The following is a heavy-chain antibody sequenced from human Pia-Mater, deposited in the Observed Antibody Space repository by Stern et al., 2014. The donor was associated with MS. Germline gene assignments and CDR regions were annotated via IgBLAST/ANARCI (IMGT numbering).Heavy chain of an antibody. J-gene: IGHJ6*02. CDR3: ARFGGSAV. CDR2: VIPMFNTT. Sequence: VQLVESGPEERKSGSSVKVSCQASGGTFNNYAYSWVRQAPGQGLEGMGGVIPMFNTTEYAQKFQDRLTIIADESTSSAYMELNNLKIDDTAVYFCARFGGSAVWGQGTTVIVSS. CDR1: GGTFNNYA. V-gene: IGHV1-69*01. D-gene: IGHD4-23*01.